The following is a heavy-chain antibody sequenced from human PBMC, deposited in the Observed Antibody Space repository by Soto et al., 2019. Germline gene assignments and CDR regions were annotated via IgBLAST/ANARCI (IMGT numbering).Heavy chain of an antibody. Sequence: PGGSLRLSCAASGFTFSSYAMHWVRQAPGKGLEWVAVISYDGSNKYYADSVKGRFTISRDNSKNTLYLQMNSLRAEDTAVYYCARDISMVRGVIMGYWGQGTLVTVSS. V-gene: IGHV3-30-3*01. CDR2: ISYDGSNK. J-gene: IGHJ4*02. D-gene: IGHD3-10*01. CDR3: ARDISMVRGVIMGY. CDR1: GFTFSSYA.